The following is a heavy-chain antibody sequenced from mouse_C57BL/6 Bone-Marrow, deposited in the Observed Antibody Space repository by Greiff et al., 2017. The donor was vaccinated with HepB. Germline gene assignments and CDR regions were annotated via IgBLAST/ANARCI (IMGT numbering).Heavy chain of an antibody. CDR2: ILPGSGST. V-gene: IGHV1-9*01. Sequence: QVQLQQSGAELMKPGASVKLSCKATGYTFTGYWIEWVKQRPGHGLEWIGEILPGSGSTNYNEKFKGKATFTEDTSSNTAYMQLSSLTTEDSAIYYCARERDYDVGWFAYWGQGTLVTVSA. D-gene: IGHD2-4*01. CDR3: ARERDYDVGWFAY. J-gene: IGHJ3*01. CDR1: GYTFTGYW.